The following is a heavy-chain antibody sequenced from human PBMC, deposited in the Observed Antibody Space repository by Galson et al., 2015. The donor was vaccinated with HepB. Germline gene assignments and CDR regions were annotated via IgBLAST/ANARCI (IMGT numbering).Heavy chain of an antibody. D-gene: IGHD3-9*01. CDR3: ARGPTYYDILTGYSGDAFEI. V-gene: IGHV3-23*01. J-gene: IGHJ3*02. CDR1: GFTFSNYA. CDR2: LSGSGGST. Sequence: SLRLSCAASGFTFSNYAMNWVRQAPGKGLERVSALSGSGGSTYSADSVKGRFTVSRDNSKNTPYLQMSSLRAEDTAVYFCARGPTYYDILTGYSGDAFEIWGQGTKVTVSS.